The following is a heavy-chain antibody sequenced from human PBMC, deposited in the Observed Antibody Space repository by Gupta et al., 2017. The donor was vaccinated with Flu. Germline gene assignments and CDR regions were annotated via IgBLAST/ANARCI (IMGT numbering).Heavy chain of an antibody. CDR3: AKDTHYGSGSYYFDY. J-gene: IGHJ4*02. D-gene: IGHD3-10*01. CDR1: GFTFSSYA. V-gene: IGHV3-23*01. CDR2: ISGSGGST. Sequence: EVQLLESGGGLVQPGGSLRLSCAASGFTFSSYAMSWVRQAPGKGLEWVAAISGSGGSTYYADSVKGRFTISRDNAKNTLYLQMKSLRAEDTAVYYCAKDTHYGSGSYYFDYGGQGTLVTVSS.